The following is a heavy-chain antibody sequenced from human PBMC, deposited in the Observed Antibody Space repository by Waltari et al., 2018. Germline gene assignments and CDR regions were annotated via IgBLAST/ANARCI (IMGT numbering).Heavy chain of an antibody. D-gene: IGHD5-18*01. CDR2: AYTGGST. CDR1: GFIVNNNS. CDR3: ASSTAQPWTKGGLDN. Sequence: DVQLVETGGGLIQPGGSLKLPCAASGFIVNNNSMSWVRQAQGKGLEWVSIAYTGGSTYYADFVKGRFTISRDSSKNTLYLQMNDLRAEDTAVYYCASSTAQPWTKGGLDNWGQGTLVIVSS. V-gene: IGHV3-53*02. J-gene: IGHJ4*02.